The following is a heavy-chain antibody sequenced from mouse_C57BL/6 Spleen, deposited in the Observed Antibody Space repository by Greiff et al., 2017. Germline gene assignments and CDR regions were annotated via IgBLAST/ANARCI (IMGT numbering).Heavy chain of an antibody. Sequence: VQLQQSGAELVKPGASVKLSCTASGFNIKDYYMHWVKQRTEQGLEWIGRIDPEDGETKSAPKFQGKATITADTSSNTAYLQLSSLTSEDTAVYYCARSDGYDWYFDVWGTGTTVTVSS. V-gene: IGHV14-2*01. J-gene: IGHJ1*03. D-gene: IGHD2-3*01. CDR3: ARSDGYDWYFDV. CDR2: IDPEDGET. CDR1: GFNIKDYY.